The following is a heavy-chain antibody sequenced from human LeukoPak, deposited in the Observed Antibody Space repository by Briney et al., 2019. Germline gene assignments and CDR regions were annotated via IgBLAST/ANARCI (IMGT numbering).Heavy chain of an antibody. Sequence: GGSLRLSCAASGFTFSSYAMSWVRQAPGKGLEWVAVISYDGSNKYYADSVKGRFTISRDNSKNTLYLQMNSLRAEDTAVYYCAKGGGGSPDYWGQGTLVTVSS. D-gene: IGHD2-15*01. CDR1: GFTFSSYA. CDR3: AKGGGGSPDY. CDR2: ISYDGSNK. J-gene: IGHJ4*02. V-gene: IGHV3-30*18.